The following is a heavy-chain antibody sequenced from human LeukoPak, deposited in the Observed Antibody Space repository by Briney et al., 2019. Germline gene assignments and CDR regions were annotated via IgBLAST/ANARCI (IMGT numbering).Heavy chain of an antibody. J-gene: IGHJ4*02. D-gene: IGHD2-15*01. CDR1: GFTFSSFT. CDR2: ISLGNSTM. V-gene: IGHV3-48*02. CDR3: ARVGNGRSWDY. Sequence: GGSLRLSCVVSGFTFSSFTMNWARQVPGKGLEWISYISLGNSTMFYADSVKGRFTISRDNAKNSLYLQMNSLRDDDTAVYYCARVGNGRSWDYWGQGTLVSVSS.